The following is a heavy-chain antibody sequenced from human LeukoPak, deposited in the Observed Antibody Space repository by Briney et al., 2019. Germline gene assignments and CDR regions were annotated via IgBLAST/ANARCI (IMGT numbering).Heavy chain of an antibody. CDR3: ARDVGSGNYYNCFDH. V-gene: IGHV1-2*02. Sequence: ASVKVSCKASGYTFMDYYLHWVRQAPGQGLEWMGWINPNSGGTNSAQKFQGRVTMTRDTSISTAYMELSGLRSDDTAVYYCARDVGSGNYYNCFDHWGQGTLVTVSS. CDR2: INPNSGGT. J-gene: IGHJ4*02. D-gene: IGHD3-10*01. CDR1: GYTFMDYY.